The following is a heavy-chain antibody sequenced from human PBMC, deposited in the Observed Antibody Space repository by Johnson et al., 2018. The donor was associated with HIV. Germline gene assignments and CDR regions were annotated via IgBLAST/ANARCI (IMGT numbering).Heavy chain of an antibody. CDR2: FYSGGFT. V-gene: IGHV3-66*01. Sequence: EVQLVESGGGVVQPGGSLRLSCVASGFTFSDYYMSWIRQAPGKGLEWVSVFYSGGFTYYADSVKGRFTISRDNSKNTLYLQMNSLRAEDTAVYYCARGPSQLYWPDVAFDIWGQGTTVTVSS. J-gene: IGHJ3*02. D-gene: IGHD2-8*02. CDR3: ARGPSQLYWPDVAFDI. CDR1: GFTFSDYY.